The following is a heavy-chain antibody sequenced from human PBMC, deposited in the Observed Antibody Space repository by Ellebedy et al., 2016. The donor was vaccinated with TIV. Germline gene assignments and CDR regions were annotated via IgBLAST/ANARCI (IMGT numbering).Heavy chain of an antibody. D-gene: IGHD2-15*01. J-gene: IGHJ2*01. CDR2: IYYSGST. V-gene: IGHV4-59*01. Sequence: SETLSLTXTVSGGSISSYYWSWIRQPPGKGLEWIGYIYYSGSTNYNPSLKSRVTISVDTSKNQFSLKLSSVTAADTAVYYCARGSTPYWYFDLWGRGTLVTVSS. CDR3: ARGSTPYWYFDL. CDR1: GGSISSYY.